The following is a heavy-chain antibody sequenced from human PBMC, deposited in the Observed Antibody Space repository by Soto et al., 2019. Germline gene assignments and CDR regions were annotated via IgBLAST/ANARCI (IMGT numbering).Heavy chain of an antibody. J-gene: IGHJ4*02. CDR3: ARRYGDYFDY. CDR2: IYYSGST. CDR1: GGSISSYY. Sequence: PSETLSLTCTVSGGSISSYYWSWIRQPPGKGLEWIGYIYYSGSTNYNPSLKSRVTISVGTSKNQFSLKLSSVTAADTAVYYCARRYGDYFDYWGQGTLVTVSS. D-gene: IGHD4-17*01. V-gene: IGHV4-59*08.